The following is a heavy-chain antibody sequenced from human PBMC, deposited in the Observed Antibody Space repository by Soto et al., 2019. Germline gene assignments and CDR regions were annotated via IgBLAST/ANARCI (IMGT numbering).Heavy chain of an antibody. CDR3: ARSTRNYDSSGSDAFDI. CDR1: GFSLSTSGMC. D-gene: IGHD3-22*01. J-gene: IGHJ3*02. CDR2: IDWDGDK. V-gene: IGHV2-70*01. Sequence: GPTLVNPTQTLTLTCTFSGFSLSTSGMCVSWIRQPPGKALEWLALIDWDGDKYYSTSLKTRLTISKDTSKNQVVLTMTNMDPVDTATYYCARSTRNYDSSGSDAFDIWGQGTMVTVSS.